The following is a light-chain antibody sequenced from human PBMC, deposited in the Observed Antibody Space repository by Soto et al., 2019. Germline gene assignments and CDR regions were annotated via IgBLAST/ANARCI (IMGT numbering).Light chain of an antibody. CDR1: QSISNH. Sequence: DIQMTQSPSSLSASVEDRVIITCRASQSISNHLNWYQQKPGKAPKLLIFAASSLQSGVPSRFSGSRSGPDFTLTISSLQPEDFAVYYCQQYGSSPWTFSQGTRLEIK. CDR3: QQYGSSPWT. J-gene: IGKJ5*01. CDR2: AAS. V-gene: IGKV1-39*01.